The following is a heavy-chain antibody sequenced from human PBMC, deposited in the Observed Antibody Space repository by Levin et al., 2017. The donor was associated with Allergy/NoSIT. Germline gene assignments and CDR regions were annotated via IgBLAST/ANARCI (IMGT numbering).Heavy chain of an antibody. V-gene: IGHV3-23*01. CDR2: ISGSGGRT. D-gene: IGHD1-26*01. Sequence: AGGSLRLSCAASGFTFSSYDMSWVRQAPGKGLEWVSAISGSGGRTYFADSVKGRFTISRDNSKNTLYLQMHSLRAEDTAVYYCAKEGSGSYAHCWGQGTLVTVSS. CDR3: AKEGSGSYAHC. CDR1: GFTFSSYD. J-gene: IGHJ4*02.